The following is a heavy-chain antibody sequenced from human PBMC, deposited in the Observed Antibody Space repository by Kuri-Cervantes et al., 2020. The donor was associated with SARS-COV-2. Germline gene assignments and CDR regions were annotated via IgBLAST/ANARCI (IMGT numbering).Heavy chain of an antibody. Sequence: GGSLRLSCAASGFTLSSYAMHWVRQAPGKGLEWVAVISYDGSNKYYADSVKGRFTISRDNSKNTLCLQMNSLRAEDTAVYYCAREPLWAGTSFGFDYWGQGTLVTVSS. CDR3: AREPLWAGTSFGFDY. D-gene: IGHD6-19*01. CDR1: GFTLSSYA. CDR2: ISYDGSNK. V-gene: IGHV3-30-3*01. J-gene: IGHJ4*02.